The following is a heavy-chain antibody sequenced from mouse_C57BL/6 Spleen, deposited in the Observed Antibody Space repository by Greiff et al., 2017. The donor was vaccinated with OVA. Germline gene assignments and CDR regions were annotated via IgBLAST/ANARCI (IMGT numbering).Heavy chain of an antibody. CDR1: GFSFNTYA. J-gene: IGHJ4*01. Sequence: GGGLVQPKGSLKLSCAASGFSFNTYAMNWVRQAPGKGLEWVARIRSKSNNYATYYADSVKDRFTISSDDSESLLYLQMNNLKTEDRAMYDGAGDYGSGCGEAMDKWGQGTSVTVSS. V-gene: IGHV10-1*01. CDR2: IRSKSNNYAT. CDR3: AGDYGSGCGEAMDK. D-gene: IGHD1-1*01.